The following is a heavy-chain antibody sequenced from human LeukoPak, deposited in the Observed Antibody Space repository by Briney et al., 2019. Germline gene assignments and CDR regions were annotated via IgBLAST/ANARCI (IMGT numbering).Heavy chain of an antibody. CDR3: AKDPAFLGYCRSISCPVTHGMDV. CDR1: GGTFSSYA. D-gene: IGHD2-2*01. Sequence: GASVKVSCKASGGTFSSYAISWVRQAPGQGLEWVGRIIPILGIANYAQKSQGRVTITADKSTSTVYMELSSLRSEDTAVYYCAKDPAFLGYCRSISCPVTHGMDVWGQGTTVTVSS. J-gene: IGHJ6*02. CDR2: IIPILGIA. V-gene: IGHV1-69*04.